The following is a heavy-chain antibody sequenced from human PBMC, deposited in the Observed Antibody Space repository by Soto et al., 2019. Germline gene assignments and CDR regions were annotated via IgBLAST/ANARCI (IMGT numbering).Heavy chain of an antibody. D-gene: IGHD3-9*01. V-gene: IGHV4-59*01. Sequence: SETLSLTCTVSGGSISSYYWSWIRQPPGKGLEWIGYIYYSGSTNCNPSLKSRVTISVDTSKNQFSLKLSSVTAADTAVYYCARSRHFDWLLSLTNYYYGMDVWGQGTTVTVSS. CDR2: IYYSGST. CDR1: GGSISSYY. J-gene: IGHJ6*02. CDR3: ARSRHFDWLLSLTNYYYGMDV.